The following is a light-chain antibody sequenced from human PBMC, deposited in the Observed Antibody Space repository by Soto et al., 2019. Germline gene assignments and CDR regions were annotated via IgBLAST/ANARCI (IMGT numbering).Light chain of an antibody. V-gene: IGKV1-9*01. CDR2: DAS. CDR3: QQYNSYFQT. Sequence: DIQLTQSPSFLSASVGDIVTITCRASQGISSYLAWYHQKPGKAPKLLIYDASTLQSGVPSRFSGSGSGTEFTLSISSLQPDDSATYYCQQYNSYFQTFGQGTKVDIK. J-gene: IGKJ1*01. CDR1: QGISSY.